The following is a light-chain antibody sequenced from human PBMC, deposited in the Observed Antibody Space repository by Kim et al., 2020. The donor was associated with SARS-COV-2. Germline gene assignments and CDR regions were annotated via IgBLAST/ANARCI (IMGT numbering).Light chain of an antibody. CDR1: QGISNY. J-gene: IGKJ1*01. CDR2: AAS. CDR3: QKYNSAPWT. Sequence: CASVGHRVTITCRASQGISNYLAWYQQKPGKVPKLLIYAASALQSGVPSRFSGSGSGTDFTLTISSLQPEDVATYFCQKYNSAPWTFGQGTKLEI. V-gene: IGKV1-27*01.